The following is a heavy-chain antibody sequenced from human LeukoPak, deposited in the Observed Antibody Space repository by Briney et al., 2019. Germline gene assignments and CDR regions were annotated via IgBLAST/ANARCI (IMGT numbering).Heavy chain of an antibody. CDR1: GFTFSSYG. CDR2: ISYDGSNK. D-gene: IGHD3-10*01. Sequence: QPGGSLRLSCAASGFTFSSYGMHWVRQAPGKGLEWVAVISYDGSNKYYADSVKGRFTISRDKSKNMLYVQMNSLRAEDTAVYYCARARFGELGVPDFDYWGQGTLVTVSS. V-gene: IGHV3-30*03. CDR3: ARARFGELGVPDFDY. J-gene: IGHJ4*02.